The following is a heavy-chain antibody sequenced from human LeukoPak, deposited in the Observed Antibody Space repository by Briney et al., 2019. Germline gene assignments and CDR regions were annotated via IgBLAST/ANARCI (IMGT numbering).Heavy chain of an antibody. V-gene: IGHV3-48*03. J-gene: IGHJ4*02. D-gene: IGHD3-10*01. Sequence: PGGSLRLSCAASGCTFSRYEMNWVRQAPGKGLEWVSYISRSGDTIYFAHSVKGRFTISRDNAKNSLYLQMSSLRAEDTAVYYCARDYASDYWGQGTLVTVSS. CDR3: ARDYASDY. CDR1: GCTFSRYE. CDR2: ISRSGDTI.